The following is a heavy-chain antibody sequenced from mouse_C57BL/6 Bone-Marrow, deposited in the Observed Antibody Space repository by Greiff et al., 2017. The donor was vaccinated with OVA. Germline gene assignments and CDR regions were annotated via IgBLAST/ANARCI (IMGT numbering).Heavy chain of an antibody. J-gene: IGHJ2*01. V-gene: IGHV3-6*01. D-gene: IGHD1-1*01. CDR1: GYSITSGYY. CDR2: ISYDGSN. CDR3: ASFITTVVATCDY. Sequence: VQLQQSGPGLVKPSQSLSLTCSVTGYSITSGYYWNWIRQFPGNKLEWMGYISYDGSNNYNPSLKNRISITRDTSKNQFFLKLNSVTTEDTATYYCASFITTVVATCDYWGQGTTLTVSS.